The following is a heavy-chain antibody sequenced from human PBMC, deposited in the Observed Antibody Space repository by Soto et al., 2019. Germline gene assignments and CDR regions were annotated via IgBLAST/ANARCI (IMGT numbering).Heavy chain of an antibody. CDR1: GFSLSTSGMC. CDR3: ARIHPPLGYYGMDV. CDR2: IDWDDDK. Sequence: SGPTLVNPTQTLTLTCTFSGFSLSTSGMCVSWIRQPPGKALVWLALIDWDDDKYYSTSLKTRLTISKDTSKNQVVLTMTNMDPVATATYYCARIHPPLGYYGMDVWGQGTTVTVS. V-gene: IGHV2-70*01. D-gene: IGHD3-10*01. J-gene: IGHJ6*02.